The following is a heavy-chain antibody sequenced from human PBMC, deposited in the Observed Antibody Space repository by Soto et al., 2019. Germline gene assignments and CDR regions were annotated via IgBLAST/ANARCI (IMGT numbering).Heavy chain of an antibody. V-gene: IGHV4-31*03. CDR1: GGSISSGGYY. D-gene: IGHD3-22*01. CDR2: LYYSGST. Sequence: QVQLQESGPGLLKPSQTLSLTCTVSGGSISSGGYYWIWIRQQQGKGRVGVGYLYYSGSTNYTPSLKSRVTISVETYKTQISRNLSSVTAAVTAVYYGARGLYYYDSSGYYPPYYYFDDWGKGTLVTVSS. J-gene: IGHJ4*02. CDR3: ARGLYYYDSSGYYPPYYYFDD.